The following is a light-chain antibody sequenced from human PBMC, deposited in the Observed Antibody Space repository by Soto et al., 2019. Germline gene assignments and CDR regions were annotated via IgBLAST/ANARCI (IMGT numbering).Light chain of an antibody. V-gene: IGLV1-51*01. CDR2: DNS. CDR3: AAWDASLSAVV. J-gene: IGLJ3*02. Sequence: QSVLTQPPSVSAAPGQKVTISCYGSSSNIGNNYVSWYQHLPGTAPKFLIFDNSKRHSGIPDRFSGSKSGTSATLGITGLQTGDEADYYCAAWDASLSAVVFGGGTKLTVL. CDR1: SSNIGNNY.